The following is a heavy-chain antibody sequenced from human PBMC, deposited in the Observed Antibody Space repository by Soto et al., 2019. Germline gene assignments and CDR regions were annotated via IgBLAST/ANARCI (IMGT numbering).Heavy chain of an antibody. Sequence: WVRQAPGKGLEWVAVISYDGSNKYYADSVKGRFTISRDNSKNTLYLQMNSLRAEDTAVYYCAKDFYDSSGPDAFDIWGQGTMVTVSS. V-gene: IGHV3-30*18. CDR3: AKDFYDSSGPDAFDI. D-gene: IGHD3-22*01. J-gene: IGHJ3*02. CDR2: ISYDGSNK.